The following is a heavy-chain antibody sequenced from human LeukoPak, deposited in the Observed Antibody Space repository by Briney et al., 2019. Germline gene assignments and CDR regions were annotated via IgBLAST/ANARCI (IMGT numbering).Heavy chain of an antibody. J-gene: IGHJ4*02. Sequence: PSETLSLTCTVSGGSLSSSSYYWGWIRQPPGKGLEWIGSIYYSGSTYYNPSLKSRVTISVDTSKNQFSLKLSSVTAADTAVYYCARLGLSIFGVVISEQVDYWGQGTLVTVSS. V-gene: IGHV4-39*01. CDR3: ARLGLSIFGVVISEQVDY. CDR2: IYYSGST. D-gene: IGHD3-3*01. CDR1: GGSLSSSSYY.